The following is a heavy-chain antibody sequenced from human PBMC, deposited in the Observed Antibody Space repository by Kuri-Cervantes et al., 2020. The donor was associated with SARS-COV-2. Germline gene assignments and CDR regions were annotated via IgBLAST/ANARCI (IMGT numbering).Heavy chain of an antibody. J-gene: IGHJ4*02. D-gene: IGHD2-15*01. CDR3: ARRGYCSGGSCHSDCYFDY. CDR1: GYSFTSYW. Sequence: KVSCKGSGYSFTSYWIGWVRQMPGKGLEWMGIIYPGDSDTRYSPSFQGQVTISADKSISTAYLQWSSLKASDTAMYYCARRGYCSGGSCHSDCYFDYWGQGTLVTVSS. V-gene: IGHV5-51*01. CDR2: IYPGDSDT.